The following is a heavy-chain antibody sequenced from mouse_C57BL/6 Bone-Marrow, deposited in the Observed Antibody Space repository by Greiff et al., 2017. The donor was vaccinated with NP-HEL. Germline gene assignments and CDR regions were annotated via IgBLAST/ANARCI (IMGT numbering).Heavy chain of an antibody. D-gene: IGHD4-1*01. V-gene: IGHV14-4*01. CDR2: IDPENGDT. J-gene: IGHJ3*01. CDR1: GFNIKDDY. Sequence: EVQLQQSGAELVRPGASVKLSCTASGFNIKDDYMHWVKQRPEQGLEWIGWIDPENGDTEYASKFQGKATITADTSSNTAYLQLSSLTSEDTAVYYCTTTDLGREAWFAYWGQGTLVTVSA. CDR3: TTTDLGREAWFAY.